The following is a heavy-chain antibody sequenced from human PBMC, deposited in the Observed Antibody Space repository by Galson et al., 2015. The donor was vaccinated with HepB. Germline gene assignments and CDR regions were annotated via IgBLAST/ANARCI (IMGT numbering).Heavy chain of an antibody. V-gene: IGHV4-39*01. D-gene: IGHD3-16*01. CDR2: IYYSGST. J-gene: IGHJ3*02. Sequence: ETLSLTCTVSGGSISSSSYYWGWIRQPPGKGLEWIGSIYYSGSTYYNPSLKSRVTISVDTSKNQFSLKLSSVTAADTAVYYCARRWAGGRWGHAFDIWLPRTMFTASS. CDR1: GGSISSSSYY. CDR3: ARRWAGGRWGHAFDI.